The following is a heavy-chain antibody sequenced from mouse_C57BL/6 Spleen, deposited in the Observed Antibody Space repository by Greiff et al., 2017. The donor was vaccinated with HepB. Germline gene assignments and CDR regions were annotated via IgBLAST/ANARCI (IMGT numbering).Heavy chain of an antibody. CDR3: ARDGSSYFDY. V-gene: IGHV1-18*01. CDR1: GYTFTDYN. Sequence: EVQLVESGPELVKPGASVKIPCKASGYTFTDYNMDWVKQSHGKSLEWIGDINPNKGGTNYNQKFKGKATLTVDKSSTTAYMELRSLTSEDTAVYYCARDGSSYFDYWGQGTTLTVSS. CDR2: INPNKGGT. D-gene: IGHD1-1*01. J-gene: IGHJ2*01.